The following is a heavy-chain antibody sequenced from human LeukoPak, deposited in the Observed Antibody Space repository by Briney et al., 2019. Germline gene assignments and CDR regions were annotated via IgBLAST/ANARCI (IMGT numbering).Heavy chain of an antibody. V-gene: IGHV3-23*01. CDR3: AKVAYFHSSGYYDC. D-gene: IGHD3-22*01. Sequence: GGSLRLSCAASGFNFNIYTMSWVRQAQGKGLEWISAVGSGGTRYYADSVKGRFTISRDNSKNTLYLQMNSLRAEDTVVYYCAKVAYFHSSGYYDCWGQGALVTVSS. J-gene: IGHJ4*02. CDR1: GFNFNIYT. CDR2: VGSGGTR.